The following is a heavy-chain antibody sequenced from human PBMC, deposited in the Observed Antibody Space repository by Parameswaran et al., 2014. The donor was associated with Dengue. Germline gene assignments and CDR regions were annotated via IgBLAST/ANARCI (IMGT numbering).Heavy chain of an antibody. CDR1: GFTFSSYS. Sequence: GSLRLSCAASGFTFSSYSMNWVRQAPGKGLEWVSSISSSSSYIYYADSVKGRFTISRDNAKNSLYLQMNSLRAEDTAVYYCARVLITGTRQYDYWGQGTLVTVSS. D-gene: IGHD1-20*01. J-gene: IGHJ4*02. CDR2: ISSSSSYI. CDR3: ARVLITGTRQYDY. V-gene: IGHV3-21*01.